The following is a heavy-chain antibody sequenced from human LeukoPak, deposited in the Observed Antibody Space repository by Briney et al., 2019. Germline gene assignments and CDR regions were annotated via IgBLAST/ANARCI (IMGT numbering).Heavy chain of an antibody. V-gene: IGHV4-59*01. CDR2: MYYSGGT. J-gene: IGHJ4*02. CDR1: GGSISSNY. Sequence: SETLSLTCTVSGGSISSNYWSWIRQPPEKGLEWIGYMYYSGGTKYNPSLKSRVTISVETSKNQFSLKLSSVTAADTAVYYCARLAGIPAYYFDYWGQGTLVTVSS. CDR3: ARLAGIPAYYFDY.